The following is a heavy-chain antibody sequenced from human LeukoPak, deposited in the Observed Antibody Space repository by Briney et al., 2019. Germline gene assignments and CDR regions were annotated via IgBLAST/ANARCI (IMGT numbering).Heavy chain of an antibody. Sequence: SVKLSCKASGGTFSSYAISWGRQAPGQGLEWMGRIIPILGIANYAQKFQGRVTITADKSTSTAYMELSSLRSEDTAVYYCARGGTDYDFWSGYSYHYFDYWGQGTLVTVSS. CDR1: GGTFSSYA. D-gene: IGHD3-3*01. CDR2: IIPILGIA. CDR3: ARGGTDYDFWSGYSYHYFDY. J-gene: IGHJ4*02. V-gene: IGHV1-69*04.